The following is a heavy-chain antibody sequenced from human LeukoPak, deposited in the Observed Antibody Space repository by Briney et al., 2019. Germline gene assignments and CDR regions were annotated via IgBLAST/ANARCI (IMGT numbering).Heavy chain of an antibody. CDR1: GGSISSSSYY. Sequence: PSETLSLTCTVSGGSISSSSYYWGWIRQPPGKGLEWIGSLYYSGSTYYNPSLKSRVTISVDTSKNQFSLKLTSVIATDTAVFYCARHHFTGITDAFDIWGQGTMVTVSS. CDR2: LYYSGST. J-gene: IGHJ3*02. V-gene: IGHV4-39*01. D-gene: IGHD3-10*01. CDR3: ARHHFTGITDAFDI.